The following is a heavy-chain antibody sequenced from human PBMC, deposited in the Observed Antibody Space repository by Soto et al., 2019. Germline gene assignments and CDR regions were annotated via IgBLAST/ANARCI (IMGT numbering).Heavy chain of an antibody. V-gene: IGHV4-31*03. CDR3: ATYAEAAGGTGS. J-gene: IGHJ4*02. D-gene: IGHD6-13*01. CDR2: IRVSGNT. CDR1: GGSISSGYYH. Sequence: QVQLQESGPGLVEPSQTLSLTCTVSGGSISSGYYHWSWVRPLPGKGLEWIGYIRVSGNTKYNPSPQSRLTISVDASNNQFSLRLTSVTAADTAVYYCATYAEAAGGTGSWGQGTLVTVSS.